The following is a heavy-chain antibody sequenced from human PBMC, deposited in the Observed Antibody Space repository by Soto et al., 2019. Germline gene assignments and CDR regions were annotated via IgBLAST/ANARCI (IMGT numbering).Heavy chain of an antibody. CDR1: GYTLTELS. V-gene: IGHV1-24*01. J-gene: IGHJ3*02. D-gene: IGHD1-7*01. CDR3: ATDGNWNYIGPQYAFDI. Sequence: ASVKVSCKVSGYTLTELSMHWVRQAPGKGLEWMGGFDPEDGETIYAQKFQGRVTMTEDTSTDTAYMELSSLRSEDTAVYYCATDGNWNYIGPQYAFDIWGQGTMVTVSS. CDR2: FDPEDGET.